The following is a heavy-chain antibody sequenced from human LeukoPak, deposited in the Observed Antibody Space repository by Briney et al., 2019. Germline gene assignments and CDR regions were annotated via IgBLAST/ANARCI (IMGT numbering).Heavy chain of an antibody. J-gene: IGHJ4*02. CDR1: GGSISNNNYY. Sequence: SETLSLTCTVSGGSISNNNYYWGWIRQPPGKGLEWIGSIYYSGSTYYNPSLKSRVTISVDTSKSQFSLKLSSVTAADTAVYYCARARGYFDYWGQGTLVTVSS. V-gene: IGHV4-39*01. CDR2: IYYSGST. CDR3: ARARGYFDY.